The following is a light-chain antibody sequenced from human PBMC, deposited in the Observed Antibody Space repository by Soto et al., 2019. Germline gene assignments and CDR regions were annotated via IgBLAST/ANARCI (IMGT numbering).Light chain of an antibody. Sequence: VLTQSPGTLSLSPGERATLSCRASQSVSSNYLAWYQQKPGQAPRLLIYGASSRATGIPDRFSGSGSGTDFTLTIRRLEPEDFAVYYCQQYGSSPPITFGQGTRPAVK. CDR2: GAS. CDR3: QQYGSSPPIT. V-gene: IGKV3-20*01. CDR1: QSVSSNY. J-gene: IGKJ5*01.